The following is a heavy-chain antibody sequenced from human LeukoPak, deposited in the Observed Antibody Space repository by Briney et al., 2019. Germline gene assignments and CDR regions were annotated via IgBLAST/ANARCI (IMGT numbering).Heavy chain of an antibody. Sequence: PSETLSLTCTVSGGSISSSSYYWGWIRQPPGKGLEWIGEINHSGSTNYNPSLKSRVTISVDTSKNQFSLKLSSVTAADTAVYYCARVSRNTIVVVPAGPYGWFDPWGQGTLVTVSS. CDR2: INHSGST. CDR3: ARVSRNTIVVVPAGPYGWFDP. V-gene: IGHV4-39*07. D-gene: IGHD2-2*01. J-gene: IGHJ5*02. CDR1: GGSISSSSYY.